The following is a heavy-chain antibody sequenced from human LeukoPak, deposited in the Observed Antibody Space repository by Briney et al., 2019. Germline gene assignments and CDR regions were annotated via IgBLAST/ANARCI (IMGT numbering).Heavy chain of an antibody. CDR2: SIPIFGTA. CDR1: GGTFSIYA. D-gene: IGHD6-13*01. V-gene: IGHV1-69*05. Sequence: SSVKVSCKASGGTFSIYAISWVRQAPGQGLELMGSSIPIFGTANYAQKFQGRVTITTDASRSTAYLELSSLRAADTAVYYCARNGAAAGTWGPYYMDVWGKGTTVTVSS. CDR3: ARNGAAAGTWGPYYMDV. J-gene: IGHJ6*03.